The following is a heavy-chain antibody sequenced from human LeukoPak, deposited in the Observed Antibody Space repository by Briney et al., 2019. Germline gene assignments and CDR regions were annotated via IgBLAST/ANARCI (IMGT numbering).Heavy chain of an antibody. D-gene: IGHD5-18*01. CDR2: IYYSGSA. CDR1: GGSISSYY. V-gene: IGHV4-59*01. J-gene: IGHJ4*02. CDR3: ARERRDTAMAYYFDY. Sequence: SETLSLTCTVSGGSISSYYWSWIRQPPGKGLEWIGYIYYSGSANYNPSLKSRVTISVDTSKNQFSLKLSSVTAADTAAYYCARERRDTAMAYYFDYWGQGTLVTVSS.